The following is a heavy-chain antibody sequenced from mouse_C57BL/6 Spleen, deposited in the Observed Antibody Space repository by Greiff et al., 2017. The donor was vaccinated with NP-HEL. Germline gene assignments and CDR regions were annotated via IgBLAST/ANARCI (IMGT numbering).Heavy chain of an antibody. CDR3: AREVGRRHAMDY. Sequence: VQLQQSGAELVRPGSSVKLSCKASGYTFTSYWMDWVKQRPGQGLEWIGNIYPSDSETHYNQKFKDKATLTVDKSSSTAYMQLSSLTSEDSAVYYCAREVGRRHAMDYGGLGTSVTVSS. V-gene: IGHV1-61*01. CDR2: IYPSDSET. D-gene: IGHD4-1*01. J-gene: IGHJ4*01. CDR1: GYTFTSYW.